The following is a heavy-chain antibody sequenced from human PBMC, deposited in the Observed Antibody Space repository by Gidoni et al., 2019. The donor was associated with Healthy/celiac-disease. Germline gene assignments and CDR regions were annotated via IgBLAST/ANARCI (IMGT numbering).Heavy chain of an antibody. D-gene: IGHD1-1*01. J-gene: IGHJ6*02. CDR2: IIPILGIA. CDR3: ARDETTGYDGMDV. Sequence: QVQLVQSGAEVKTPGSSVKVSCKASGGTFSSYTISWVRQAPGQGLEWMGRIIPILGIANYAQKFQGRVTITADKSTSTAYMELSSLRSEDTAVYYCARDETTGYDGMDVWGQGTTVTVSS. CDR1: GGTFSSYT. V-gene: IGHV1-69*08.